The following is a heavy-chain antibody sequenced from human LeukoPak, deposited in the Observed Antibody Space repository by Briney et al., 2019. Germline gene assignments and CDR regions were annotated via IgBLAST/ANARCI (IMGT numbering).Heavy chain of an antibody. CDR2: ISSSGNTI. CDR3: ARDPFCGGDCSSPFDY. V-gene: IGHV3-11*04. CDR1: GFTFSDYY. D-gene: IGHD2-21*01. J-gene: IGHJ4*02. Sequence: GGSLRLSCAASGFTFSDYYMSWIRQAPGKGLEWVSYISSSGNTIYYADSVKGRFTISRDNAKNSLYLQMNSLRAEDTAVYYCARDPFCGGDCSSPFDYWGQGTLVTVSS.